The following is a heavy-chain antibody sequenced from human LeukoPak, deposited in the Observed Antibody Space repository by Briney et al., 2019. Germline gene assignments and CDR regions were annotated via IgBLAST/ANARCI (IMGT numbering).Heavy chain of an antibody. CDR2: ISSDESIT. CDR1: GFTFSNYW. D-gene: IGHD6-6*01. CDR3: ARSPSIDAFDI. J-gene: IGHJ3*02. Sequence: GGSLRLSCAASGFTFSNYWMHWVRHAPGKGLVWVSRISSDESITSYADSVKGRFTISRDNAKNTLYLQMNSLRAEDTAVYYCARSPSIDAFDIWGQGTMVTVSS. V-gene: IGHV3-74*01.